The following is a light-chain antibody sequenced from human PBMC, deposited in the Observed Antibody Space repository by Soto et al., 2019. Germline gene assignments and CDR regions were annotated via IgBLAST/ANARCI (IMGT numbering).Light chain of an antibody. CDR2: EVT. V-gene: IGLV2-14*01. J-gene: IGLJ3*02. CDR1: SSDVGGYNY. Sequence: QSALTQPASVSGSPGQSITISCTGTSSDVGGYNYVSWYQHHPGKAPKLMIYEVTNRPSGASNRFSGSKSGNTASLTISGLQAEDEADYYCSSYTPSDTLVFGGGTQLTVL. CDR3: SSYTPSDTLV.